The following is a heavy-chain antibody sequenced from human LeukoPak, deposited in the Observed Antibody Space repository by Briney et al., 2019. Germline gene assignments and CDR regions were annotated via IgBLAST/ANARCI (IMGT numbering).Heavy chain of an antibody. CDR2: INHSGST. J-gene: IGHJ4*02. V-gene: IGHV4-34*01. CDR1: GGSISSYY. CDR3: ARLGWLGVDY. Sequence: SETLSLTCTVSGGSISSYYWSWIRQPPGKGLEWIGEINHSGSTNYNPSLKSRVTISVDTSKNQFSLKLSSVTAADTAVYYCARLGWLGVDYWGQGILVTVSS. D-gene: IGHD6-19*01.